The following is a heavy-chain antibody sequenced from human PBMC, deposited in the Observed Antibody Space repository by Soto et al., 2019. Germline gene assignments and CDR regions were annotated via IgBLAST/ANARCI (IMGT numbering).Heavy chain of an antibody. V-gene: IGHV3-21*01. D-gene: IGHD6-19*01. CDR3: ARGVRSSDRDFDY. J-gene: IGHJ4*02. Sequence: GGSLRLSCAASGFTFGSYSMNWVRQAPGKGLEWVSSISSSSSYIYYADSVKGRFTISRDNAKNSLYLQMNSLRAEDTAVYYCARGVRSSDRDFDYWGQGTLVTVSS. CDR2: ISSSSSYI. CDR1: GFTFGSYS.